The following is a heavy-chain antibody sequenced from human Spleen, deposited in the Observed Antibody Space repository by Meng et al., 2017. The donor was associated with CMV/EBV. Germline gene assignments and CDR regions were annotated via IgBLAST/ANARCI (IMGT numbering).Heavy chain of an antibody. CDR2: ISWDGSGT. V-gene: IGHV3-43*01. J-gene: IGHJ4*02. Sequence: GGSLRLSCAASGFTFDDYAMHWVRQAPGKDLEWVSLISWDGSGTYYADSVKGRFTISRDNSKNSLYLQMNSLRIEDTALYYCAKDGGGYCSSTSCPRDFDYWGQGTLVTVSS. D-gene: IGHD2-2*01. CDR1: GFTFDDYA. CDR3: AKDGGGYCSSTSCPRDFDY.